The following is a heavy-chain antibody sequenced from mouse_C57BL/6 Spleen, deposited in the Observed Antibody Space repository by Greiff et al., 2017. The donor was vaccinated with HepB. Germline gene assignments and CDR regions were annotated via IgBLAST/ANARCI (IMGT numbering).Heavy chain of an antibody. V-gene: IGHV14-4*01. Sequence: EVQLVESGAELVRPGASVKLSCTASGFNIKDDYMHWVKQRPEQGLEWIGWIDPENGDTEYASKFQGKATITADTSSNTAYLQLSSLTSEDTAVYYCTAYYGSSQYYFDYWGQGTTLTVSS. J-gene: IGHJ2*01. CDR1: GFNIKDDY. CDR3: TAYYGSSQYYFDY. D-gene: IGHD1-1*01. CDR2: IDPENGDT.